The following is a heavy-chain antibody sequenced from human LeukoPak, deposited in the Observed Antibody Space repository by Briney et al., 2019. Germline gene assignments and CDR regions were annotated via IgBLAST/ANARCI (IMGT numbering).Heavy chain of an antibody. Sequence: PGGSLRLSCAASGFTFSTYAMHWVRQAPGKGLEWVAVISYDGSNKSYADSVKGRFTISRDNSKNTLYLQMNSLRAEDTAVYYCARGPKSYYYDSSGYYPTYYYYGMDVWGQGTTVTVSS. CDR1: GFTFSTYA. D-gene: IGHD3-22*01. CDR2: ISYDGSNK. CDR3: ARGPKSYYYDSSGYYPTYYYYGMDV. V-gene: IGHV3-30-3*01. J-gene: IGHJ6*02.